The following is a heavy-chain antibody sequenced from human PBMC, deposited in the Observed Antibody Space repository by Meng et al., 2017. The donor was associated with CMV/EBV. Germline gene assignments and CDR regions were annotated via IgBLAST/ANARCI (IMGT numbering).Heavy chain of an antibody. CDR2: ISYDGSNE. CDR1: GFTFSSYA. Sequence: GGSLRLSCAASGFTFSSYAMHWVRQAPGKGLEWVAVISYDGSNEYYADSVKGRFTISRDNSKNTLYLQMNSLRAEDTAVYYCARDGHLDQNYYGMDVWGQGTTVTVSS. V-gene: IGHV3-30-3*01. J-gene: IGHJ6*02. D-gene: IGHD2-2*03. CDR3: ARDGHLDQNYYGMDV.